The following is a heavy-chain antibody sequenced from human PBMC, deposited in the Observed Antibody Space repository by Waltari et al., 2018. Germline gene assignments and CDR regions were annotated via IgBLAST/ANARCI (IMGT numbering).Heavy chain of an antibody. CDR1: GFIVSSKY. J-gene: IGHJ4*02. Sequence: EVQLVESGGGLIQPGGSLRLSCAASGFIVSSKYMSWVRQAPGKGLEWISVIYRGGSTYYADSVKGRFTISRVNSKNTVFLQMNSLRAEDTAVYYCAREVGDWSDALGYWGQGTLVTVSS. CDR3: AREVGDWSDALGY. V-gene: IGHV3-53*01. D-gene: IGHD1-1*01. CDR2: IYRGGST.